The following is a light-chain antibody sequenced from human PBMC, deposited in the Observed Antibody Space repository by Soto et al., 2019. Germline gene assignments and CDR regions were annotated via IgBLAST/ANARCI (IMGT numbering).Light chain of an antibody. CDR3: QQRSDWPST. J-gene: IGKJ4*01. V-gene: IGKV3-11*01. Sequence: EIVLTQSPATLSLAPGERATLSCRASQSVSSYLAWYQQKPGQAPRLLIYDASNRATGIPARFSGSGSGTAFTLTISSLEPDDFAVSYCQQRSDWPSTFGGGTKVQIK. CDR1: QSVSSY. CDR2: DAS.